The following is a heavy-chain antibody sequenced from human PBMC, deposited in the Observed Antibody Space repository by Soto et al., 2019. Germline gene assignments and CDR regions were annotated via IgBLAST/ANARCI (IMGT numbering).Heavy chain of an antibody. CDR1: GFTFNSYA. V-gene: IGHV3-23*01. CDR2: ISSSGGST. Sequence: LRLSCAASGFTFNSYAMSWVRQAPGKGLEWVSSISSSGGSTYYADSVKGRFTISRDNSKNTLYVQMNSLRAEDTAVYYCAKVTKDIVVVVAATAASFDYWGQGTLVTVSS. D-gene: IGHD2-15*01. CDR3: AKVTKDIVVVVAATAASFDY. J-gene: IGHJ4*02.